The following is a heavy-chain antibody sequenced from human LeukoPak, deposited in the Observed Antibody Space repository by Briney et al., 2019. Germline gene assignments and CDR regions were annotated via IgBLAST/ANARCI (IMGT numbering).Heavy chain of an antibody. Sequence: GGSLRLSCAASGFTFSFAAMTWVRQGPGEGLEWLSLTSASGANTYYADSVKGRFTISRDDSRNTVYLQMNSLRADDTALYYCAKDIQGANWGQGTLVTVSS. CDR1: GFTFSFAA. J-gene: IGHJ4*02. V-gene: IGHV3-23*01. CDR3: AKDIQGAN. D-gene: IGHD5-18*01. CDR2: TSASGANT.